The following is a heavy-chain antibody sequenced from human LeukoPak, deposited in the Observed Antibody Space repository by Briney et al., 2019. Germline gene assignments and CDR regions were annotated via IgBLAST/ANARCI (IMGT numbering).Heavy chain of an antibody. D-gene: IGHD3-3*01. Sequence: PSETLSLTCAVYGGSFSGYYWSWIRQPPGKGLEWIGGINHSGSTNYNPSLKSRVTISVDTSKNQFSLKLSSVTAADTAVYYCARGRYYDFWSGYYRGYYFDYWGQGTLVTVSS. V-gene: IGHV4-34*01. J-gene: IGHJ4*02. CDR1: GGSFSGYY. CDR3: ARGRYYDFWSGYYRGYYFDY. CDR2: INHSGST.